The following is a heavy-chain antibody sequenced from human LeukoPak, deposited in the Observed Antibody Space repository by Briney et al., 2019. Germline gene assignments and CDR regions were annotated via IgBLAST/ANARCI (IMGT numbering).Heavy chain of an antibody. CDR1: GYTFTSYD. V-gene: IGHV1-8*03. J-gene: IGHJ5*02. Sequence: GASVKVSCKASGYTFTSYDINWVRQATGQGLEWMGWMNPNSGNTGYAQKFQGRVTITRNTSISTAYMELSSLRSEDTAVYYCARGLRSSWYSPVSVSDPWGQGTLVTVSS. CDR2: MNPNSGNT. CDR3: ARGLRSSWYSPVSVSDP. D-gene: IGHD6-13*01.